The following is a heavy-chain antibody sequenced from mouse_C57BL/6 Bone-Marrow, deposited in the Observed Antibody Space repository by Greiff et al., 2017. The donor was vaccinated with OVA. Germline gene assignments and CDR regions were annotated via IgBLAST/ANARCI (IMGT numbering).Heavy chain of an antibody. CDR1: GYTFTSYW. Sequence: QVQLQQPGAELVKPGASVKVSCKASGYTFTSYWMHWVKQRPGQGLEWIGRIHPSDSDTNYNQKFKGKATLTVDKSSSTAYLQLSSLTSEDSAVYDSAIDGYPRGAWLACRGRGTLGTVAA. CDR2: IHPSDSDT. CDR3: AIDGYPRGAWLAC. D-gene: IGHD2-3*01. J-gene: IGHJ3*01. V-gene: IGHV1-74*01.